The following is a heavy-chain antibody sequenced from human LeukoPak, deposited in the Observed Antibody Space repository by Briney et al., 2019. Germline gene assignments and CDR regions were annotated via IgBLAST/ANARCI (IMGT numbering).Heavy chain of an antibody. D-gene: IGHD6-19*01. Sequence: ASVKISCKASGYTFNAYAIHWVRQAPGQRFEWMGWIDADNGDTAYAQSFQGRVTITRDTSARTVYLQLSSLRSEDTAVYCCARGSTSDWPLDHWGQETLVTISS. V-gene: IGHV1-3*01. J-gene: IGHJ4*02. CDR3: ARGSTSDWPLDH. CDR2: IDADNGDT. CDR1: GYTFNAYA.